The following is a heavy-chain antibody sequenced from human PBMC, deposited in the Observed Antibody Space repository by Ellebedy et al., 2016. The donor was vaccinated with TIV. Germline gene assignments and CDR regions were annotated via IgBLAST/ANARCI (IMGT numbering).Heavy chain of an antibody. Sequence: SETLSLTXTVSGGSISSGGYYWSWIRQHPGKGLEWIGYIYYSGSTNYNPSLKSRVTISVDTSKNQFSLKLSSVTAADTAVYYCARASGGLEPFDYWGQGTLVTVSS. CDR2: IYYSGST. D-gene: IGHD1-1*01. V-gene: IGHV4-61*08. J-gene: IGHJ4*02. CDR1: GGSISSGGYY. CDR3: ARASGGLEPFDY.